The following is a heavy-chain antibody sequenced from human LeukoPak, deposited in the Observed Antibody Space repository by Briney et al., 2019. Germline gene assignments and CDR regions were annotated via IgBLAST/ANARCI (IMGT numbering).Heavy chain of an antibody. CDR3: ARPIRYCSSTSCYPHAFDI. Sequence: GESLKISCKGSGYSFTSYWIGWVRQMPGKGLEWMGTIYPGDSDTRYSPSFQGQVTISADKSISTAYLQWSSLKASDTAMYYCARPIRYCSSTSCYPHAFDIWGQGTMVTVSS. D-gene: IGHD2-2*01. J-gene: IGHJ3*02. V-gene: IGHV5-51*01. CDR2: IYPGDSDT. CDR1: GYSFTSYW.